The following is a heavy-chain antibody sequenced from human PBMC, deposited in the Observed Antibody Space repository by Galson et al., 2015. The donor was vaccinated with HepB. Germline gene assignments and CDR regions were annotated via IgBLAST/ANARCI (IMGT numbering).Heavy chain of an antibody. CDR1: GYTFTSYD. V-gene: IGHV1-8*01. Sequence: SVKVSCKASGYTFTSYDINWVRQATGQGLEWMGWMNPNSGNTGYAQKFQGRVTMTRNTSISTAYMELSSLRSEDTAVYYCARGPVWELPIKYNWFDPWGQGTLVTVSS. CDR3: ARGPVWELPIKYNWFDP. D-gene: IGHD1-26*01. CDR2: MNPNSGNT. J-gene: IGHJ5*02.